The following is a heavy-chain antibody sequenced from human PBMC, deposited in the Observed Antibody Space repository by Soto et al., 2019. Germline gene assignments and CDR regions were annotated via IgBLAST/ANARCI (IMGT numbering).Heavy chain of an antibody. CDR2: IKQDGSEK. Sequence: GGSLRLSCAASGFTFSSYWMSWVRQAPGKGLEWVANIKQDGSEKYYVDSVKGRFTISRDNAKNSLYLQMNSLRAEDTAVYYCARDDWDLWFGVPPPDYWGQGTLVTVSS. V-gene: IGHV3-7*01. CDR1: GFTFSSYW. J-gene: IGHJ4*02. CDR3: ARDDWDLWFGVPPPDY. D-gene: IGHD3-10*01.